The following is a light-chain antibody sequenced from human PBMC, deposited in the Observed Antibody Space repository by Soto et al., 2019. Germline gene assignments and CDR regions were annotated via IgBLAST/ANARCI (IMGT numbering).Light chain of an antibody. J-gene: IGLJ1*01. V-gene: IGLV2-14*01. Sequence: QSALTQPASVSGSPGQSITISCTGTSSDVGGYNYVSWYQQHPGKAPKLMIYDVSNRPSGVSNRFSGSKSGNTASLTISGLQAEYEADSYCSSYTSRSSYVFRTGTKLPV. CDR1: SSDVGGYNY. CDR3: SSYTSRSSYV. CDR2: DVS.